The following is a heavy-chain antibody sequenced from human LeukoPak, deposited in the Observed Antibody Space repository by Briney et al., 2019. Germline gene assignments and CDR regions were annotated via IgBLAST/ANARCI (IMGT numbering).Heavy chain of an antibody. CDR2: ISAYSGNT. V-gene: IGHV1-18*01. Sequence: EASVTVSCKASGYTFTSYGISWVRQAPGQGLEWMGWISAYSGNTNYAQKLQGRVTMTTDTSTSTAYMELRSLRSDDTAVYYCARDEGGYFDYWGQGTLVTVSS. CDR3: ARDEGGYFDY. CDR1: GYTFTSYG. J-gene: IGHJ4*02.